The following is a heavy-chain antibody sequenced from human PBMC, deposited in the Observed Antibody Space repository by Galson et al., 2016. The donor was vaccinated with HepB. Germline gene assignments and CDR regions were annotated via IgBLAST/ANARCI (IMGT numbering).Heavy chain of an antibody. V-gene: IGHV4-4*02. J-gene: IGHJ6*04. Sequence: SETLSLTCAVSGASMSSSNWWTWVRQTPGKGLEWIGEIYHSGSANYNPSLKSRVILSVGKSKTQFSLKLNSVTAADTGVYYCASALSARVFWSGYYEAFGMDVWGKGILVTVSS. CDR1: GASMSSSNW. CDR2: IYHSGSA. D-gene: IGHD3-3*01. CDR3: ASALSARVFWSGYYEAFGMDV.